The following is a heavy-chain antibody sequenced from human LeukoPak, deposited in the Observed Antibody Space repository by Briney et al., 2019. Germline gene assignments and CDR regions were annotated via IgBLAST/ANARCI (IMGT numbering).Heavy chain of an antibody. CDR3: ARPGIAAAETPFLDV. D-gene: IGHD6-13*01. V-gene: IGHV4-39*01. J-gene: IGHJ6*04. CDR1: GGSISSSSYY. CDR2: IYYSGST. Sequence: PSETLSLTCTVSGGSISSSSYYWGWIRQPPAKGLEWIGSIYYSGSTYYNPSLKSRVTISVDTSKNQFSLKLSSVTAADTAVYYCARPGIAAAETPFLDVWGKGTTVTVSS.